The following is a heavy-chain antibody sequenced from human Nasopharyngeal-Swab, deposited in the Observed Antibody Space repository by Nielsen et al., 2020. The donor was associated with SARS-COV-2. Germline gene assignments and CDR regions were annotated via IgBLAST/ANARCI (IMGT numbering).Heavy chain of an antibody. Sequence: GESLKISCAASGSTFRSYAMTWVRQAPGKGLEWVSAIDSLHNTYYADSVKGRFTLSRDNSKNTLYLQMNSLRAEDTAVYYCVKDYLREGYFGGQGTLVTVSS. D-gene: IGHD3-9*01. J-gene: IGHJ4*02. V-gene: IGHV3-23*01. CDR2: IDSLHNT. CDR3: VKDYLREGYF. CDR1: GSTFRSYA.